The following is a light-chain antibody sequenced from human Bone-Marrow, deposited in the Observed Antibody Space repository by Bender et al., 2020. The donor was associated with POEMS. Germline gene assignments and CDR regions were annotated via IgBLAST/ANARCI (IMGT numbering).Light chain of an antibody. CDR1: KLENKY. CDR3: QAWDRSTWV. Sequence: SYELTQPPSVSVSPGQTASITCSGDKLENKYACWYQQKPGQSPVLVIYQDNQRPSGIPARFSGSNSGNTATLTISGTQAVDEADYYCQAWDRSTWVFGGGTKLTVL. J-gene: IGLJ3*02. CDR2: QDN. V-gene: IGLV3-1*01.